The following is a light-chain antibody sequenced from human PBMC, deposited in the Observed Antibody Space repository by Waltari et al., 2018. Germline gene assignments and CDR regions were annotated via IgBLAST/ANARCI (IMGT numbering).Light chain of an antibody. CDR1: QGIYTY. CDR2: STS. CDR3: HRYNSVPFT. Sequence: DIQMTQSPSSLSASVGDRVTITCRASQGIYTYLDWYQQKPGKVPKLLIHSTSTLQSGVPSRFSGSGSGTDFTLTISSLQPEDVATYYCHRYNSVPFTFGPGTRVDIK. V-gene: IGKV1-27*01. J-gene: IGKJ3*01.